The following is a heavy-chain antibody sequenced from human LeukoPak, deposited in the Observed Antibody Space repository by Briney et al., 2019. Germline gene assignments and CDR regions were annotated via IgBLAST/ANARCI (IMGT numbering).Heavy chain of an antibody. Sequence: SETLSLTCAVSGYSIRSGYYWSWIRQPPGKGLEWIGEINHSGSTNYNPSLKSRVTISVDTSKNQFSLKLSSVTAADTAVYYCARYYYDSSGVDGFDYWGQGTLVTVSS. CDR3: ARYYYDSSGVDGFDY. CDR2: INHSGST. J-gene: IGHJ4*02. V-gene: IGHV4-34*01. D-gene: IGHD3-22*01. CDR1: GYSIRSGYY.